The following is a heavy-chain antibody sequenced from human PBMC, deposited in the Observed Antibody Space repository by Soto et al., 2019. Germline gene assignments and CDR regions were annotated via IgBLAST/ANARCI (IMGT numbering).Heavy chain of an antibody. CDR1: GFTFSSYA. J-gene: IGHJ4*02. D-gene: IGHD3-22*01. CDR2: ISRSGSNT. Sequence: EVHLLESGGGLVPPGGSLRLSCAASGFTFSSYAFYWVRQAPGKGLQWVSTISRSGSNTYYADTVEGRFTISRDNSKNTLYLQMNSLRAEDTAVYYGAKDNLYDNSRDYWCQGTLVTVSS. V-gene: IGHV3-23*01. CDR3: AKDNLYDNSRDY.